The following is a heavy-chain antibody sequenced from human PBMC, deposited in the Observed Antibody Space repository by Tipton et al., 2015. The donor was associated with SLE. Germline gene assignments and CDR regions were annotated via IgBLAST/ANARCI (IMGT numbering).Heavy chain of an antibody. J-gene: IGHJ4*02. CDR1: GFTFSNYA. CDR3: ARDRGSGWFDFDY. CDR2: ISVDGSNK. Sequence: SLRLSCAASGFTFSNYAMHWVRQAPGKGLEWVTAISVDGSNKYYADSVKGRFTISRDNYKNTLSLQMQSLRVEDTAVYYCARDRGSGWFDFDYWGQGTLVTVSS. D-gene: IGHD6-19*01. V-gene: IGHV3-30*04.